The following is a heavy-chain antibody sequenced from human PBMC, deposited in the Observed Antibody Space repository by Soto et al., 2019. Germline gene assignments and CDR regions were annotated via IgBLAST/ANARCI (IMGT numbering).Heavy chain of an antibody. CDR1: GFTFGDYA. J-gene: IGHJ4*02. V-gene: IGHV3-49*03. Sequence: GGSLRLSCTASGFTFGDYAMSWFRQAPGKGLEWVGFIRSKAYGGTTEYAASVKGRFTISRDDSKSIAYLQMNSLKTEDTAVYYCTRVGDNVDTAMEFDYWGQGTLVTVSS. CDR3: TRVGDNVDTAMEFDY. CDR2: IRSKAYGGTT. D-gene: IGHD5-18*01.